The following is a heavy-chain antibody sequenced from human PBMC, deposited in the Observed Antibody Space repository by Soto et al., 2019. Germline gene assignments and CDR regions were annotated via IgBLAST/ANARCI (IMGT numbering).Heavy chain of an antibody. CDR2: IKSKTDGGTT. Sequence: EVQLVESGGGLVKPGGSLRLSCAASGFTFSNVWMNWVRQAPGKGLEWVGRIKSKTDGGTTDYAAPVKGRFTTSRDDSKNTRYLQMNSLKTEDTAVYYCTPLALKYSSGWYEFSDWGQGTLVTVSS. CDR1: GFTFSNVW. V-gene: IGHV3-15*07. J-gene: IGHJ4*02. D-gene: IGHD6-19*01. CDR3: TPLALKYSSGWYEFSD.